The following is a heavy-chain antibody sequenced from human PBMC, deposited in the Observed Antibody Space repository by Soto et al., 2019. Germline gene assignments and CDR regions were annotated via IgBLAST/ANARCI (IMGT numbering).Heavy chain of an antibody. CDR2: ISGYDGRT. Sequence: QVHLVQSGAEVKKPGASVKVSCKTSGYTFTSYGISWVRQAPGQGLEWLGWISGYDGRTNLAQKVQDRVTMTTDTSTRPVNWRRGSLGPDDPAVYYVAEEGAVPYYSTGMAVGAQGPRATASS. CDR1: GYTFTSYG. J-gene: IGHJ6*02. D-gene: IGHD3-22*01. CDR3: AEEGAVPYYSTGMAV. V-gene: IGHV1-18*01.